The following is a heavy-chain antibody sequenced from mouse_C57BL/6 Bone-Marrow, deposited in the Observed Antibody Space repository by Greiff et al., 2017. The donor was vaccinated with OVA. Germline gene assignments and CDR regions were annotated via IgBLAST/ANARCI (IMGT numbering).Heavy chain of an antibody. CDR3: ARSFYGNCSYWYFDV. CDR2: IYPGDGDT. Sequence: VQVVESGPELVKPGASVKISCKASGYAFSSSWMNWVKQRPGKGLEWIGRIYPGDGDTNYNGKFKGKATLTADKSSSTAYMQLSSLTSEDSAVYFCARSFYGNCSYWYFDVWGTGTTVTVSS. D-gene: IGHD2-10*01. V-gene: IGHV1-82*01. J-gene: IGHJ1*03. CDR1: GYAFSSSW.